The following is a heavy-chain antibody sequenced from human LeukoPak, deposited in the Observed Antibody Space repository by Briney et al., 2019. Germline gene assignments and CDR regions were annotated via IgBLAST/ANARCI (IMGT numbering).Heavy chain of an antibody. CDR1: GFTFSSYG. J-gene: IGHJ3*02. D-gene: IGHD3-10*02. CDR2: ISYDGSNK. CDR3: AKCRTMWVPPFGI. V-gene: IGHV3-30*18. Sequence: GGSLRLSCAASGFTFSSYGMHWVRQAPGKGLEWVAVISYDGSNKYYADSVKGRFTISRDNSKNTLYLQMNSLRAEDTAVYYCAKCRTMWVPPFGIWGQGTMVTVSS.